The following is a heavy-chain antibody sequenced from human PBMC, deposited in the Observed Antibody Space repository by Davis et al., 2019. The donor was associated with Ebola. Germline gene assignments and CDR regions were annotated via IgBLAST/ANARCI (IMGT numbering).Heavy chain of an antibody. Sequence: GESLKISCAASGFTFSTYSMIWVRQAPGKGLEWVSSVSSSSSYIYYADSVKGRFTISRDNAQNSLYLHMNSLRAEDTAVYYCARGEQWLPTHFDYWGQGTLVTVSS. CDR1: GFTFSTYS. D-gene: IGHD6-19*01. CDR3: ARGEQWLPTHFDY. CDR2: VSSSSSYI. J-gene: IGHJ4*02. V-gene: IGHV3-21*01.